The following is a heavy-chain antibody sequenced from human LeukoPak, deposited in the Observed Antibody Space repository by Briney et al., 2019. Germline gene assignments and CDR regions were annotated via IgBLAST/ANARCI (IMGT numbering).Heavy chain of an antibody. V-gene: IGHV4-39*07. CDR3: ARVYRDGYMGHEKSAFDI. Sequence: PSETLSLTCTVSGGSISSSDSYWGWIRQSPGKGLEWIGSIYYSGSTYYNPSLKSRVTISVDTSKNQFSLKLSSVTAADTAVYYCARVYRDGYMGHEKSAFDIWGQGTMVTVSS. J-gene: IGHJ3*02. CDR1: GGSISSSDSY. D-gene: IGHD5-24*01. CDR2: IYYSGST.